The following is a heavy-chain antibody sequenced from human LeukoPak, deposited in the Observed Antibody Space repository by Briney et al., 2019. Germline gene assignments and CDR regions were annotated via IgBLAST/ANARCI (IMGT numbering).Heavy chain of an antibody. CDR1: GYTFTSYA. CDR2: MNPNSGNT. Sequence: ASVKVSCKASGYTFTSYAFSWVRQAPGQGLEWMGWMNPNSGNTGYAQKFQGRVTMTRNTSISTAYMELSSLRSEDTAVYYCARGHRRTSSFLSLWGQGTLVTVSS. V-gene: IGHV1-8*02. J-gene: IGHJ4*02. CDR3: ARGHRRTSSFLSL. D-gene: IGHD6-19*01.